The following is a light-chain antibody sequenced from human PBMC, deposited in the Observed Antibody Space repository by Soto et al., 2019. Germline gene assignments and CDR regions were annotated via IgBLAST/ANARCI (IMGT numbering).Light chain of an antibody. CDR2: ENN. CDR3: LSYTSANTRV. CDR1: SGSIASNY. Sequence: NFMLTQPHSVSESPGKTVTISCTGSSGSIASNYVQWYQQRPGSAPTTVISENNQRPSGVPDRFSGSIDSSSNSASLTISGLKTEDEADYYCLSYTSANTRVFGGGTQLTVL. V-gene: IGLV6-57*02. J-gene: IGLJ3*02.